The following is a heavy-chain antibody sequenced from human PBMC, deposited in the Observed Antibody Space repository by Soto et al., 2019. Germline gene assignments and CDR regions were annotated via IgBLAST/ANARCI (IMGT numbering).Heavy chain of an antibody. Sequence: EVQLLESGGGLVQPGGSLRLSCATSGFTFTSYDMSWVRQAPGKGLEWVSAIRRSGDSTYYADSVKGRFTISRDSSKNTLYLQMNSLRVEDTAVYYCANRGAVAGGFWGQGTLVTVSS. CDR3: ANRGAVAGGF. D-gene: IGHD6-19*01. CDR2: IRRSGDST. J-gene: IGHJ4*02. CDR1: GFTFTSYD. V-gene: IGHV3-23*01.